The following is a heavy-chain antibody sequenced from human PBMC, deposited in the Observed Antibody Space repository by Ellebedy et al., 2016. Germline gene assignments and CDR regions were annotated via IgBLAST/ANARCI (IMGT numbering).Heavy chain of an antibody. CDR1: GFTFSTYW. CDR3: ARDLDDIVVVPAADDY. D-gene: IGHD2-2*01. V-gene: IGHV3-7*01. Sequence: GGSLRLXXAVSGFTFSTYWMSWVRQAPGKGLEWVANIKQDGSEKYYADSVKGRFTISRDNAKNSLYLQMNSLRAEDTAVYYCARDLDDIVVVPAADDYWGQGTLVTVSS. CDR2: IKQDGSEK. J-gene: IGHJ4*02.